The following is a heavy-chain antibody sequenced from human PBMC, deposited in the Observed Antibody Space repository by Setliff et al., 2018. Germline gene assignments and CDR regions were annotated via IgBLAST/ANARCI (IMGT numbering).Heavy chain of an antibody. J-gene: IGHJ3*02. D-gene: IGHD3-22*01. V-gene: IGHV4-34*01. CDR2: INHSGST. CDR3: ARGKERITMIVVVTSGAFDI. Sequence: PSETLSLTCAVYGGSFSGYYWSWIRQPPGKGLEWIGEINHSGSTNHNPSLKSRVTISVDTSKNQFSLKLSSVTAADTAVYYCARGKERITMIVVVTSGAFDIWGQGTMVTVSS. CDR1: GGSFSGYY.